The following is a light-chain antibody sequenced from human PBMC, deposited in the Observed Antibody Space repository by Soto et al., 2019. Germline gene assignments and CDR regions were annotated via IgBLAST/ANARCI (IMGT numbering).Light chain of an antibody. CDR2: DTS. CDR1: QGIGDT. V-gene: IGKV3D-15*01. J-gene: IGKJ4*01. Sequence: EIVMTQSAATLSVSPGEGATLSCMASQGIGDTLAWYQQKPGQTPILLIYDTSITAPGAPARFSGSRCGAEFTLTISSLQSEDFAVYYCQHYVTWPLTFGGGTKPDI. CDR3: QHYVTWPLT.